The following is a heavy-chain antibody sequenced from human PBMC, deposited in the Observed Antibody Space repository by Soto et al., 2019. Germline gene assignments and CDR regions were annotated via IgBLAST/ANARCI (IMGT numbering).Heavy chain of an antibody. D-gene: IGHD3-22*01. J-gene: IGHJ1*01. V-gene: IGHV1-69*01. CDR1: GGTFSSST. CDR2: ITPIFGKA. Sequence: QVQLVQSGAEVRRPGSSVSVSCKASGGTFSSSTISWVRQAPGQGLEWVGGITPIFGKANYAQKIQGRVTITADESTSTAYMELSSLRSEDTALYFCARGWGSDSTTYYYAYWGQGTSVTVSS. CDR3: ARGWGSDSTTYYYAY.